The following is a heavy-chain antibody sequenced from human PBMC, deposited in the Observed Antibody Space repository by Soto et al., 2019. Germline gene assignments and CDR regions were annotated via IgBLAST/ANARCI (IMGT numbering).Heavy chain of an antibody. CDR1: GGSISSYY. D-gene: IGHD3-3*01. CDR3: ARAVTTIFGVAYAVYGMDV. J-gene: IGHJ6*02. V-gene: IGHV4-59*01. CDR2: IYYSGST. Sequence: PSETLSLTCTVSGGSISSYYWSWIRQPPGKGLEWIGYIYYSGSTNYNPSLKSRVTISVDTSKNQFSLKLSSVTAADTAVYYCARAVTTIFGVAYAVYGMDVWGQGTTVTVSS.